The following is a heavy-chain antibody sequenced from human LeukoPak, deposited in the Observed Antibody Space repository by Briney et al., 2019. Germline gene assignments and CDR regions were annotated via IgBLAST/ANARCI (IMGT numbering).Heavy chain of an antibody. D-gene: IGHD3-10*01. CDR2: IKQDGSEK. J-gene: IGHJ6*02. CDR3: AIPPKRIPYYYGSGSYYSGYYYYGMDV. Sequence: GGSLRLSCAVSGFTFNSYWMSWVRQAPGKGLEWVANIKQDGSEKYYVDSVKGRFTISRDNAKNSLYLQMNSLRAEDTAMFYCAIPPKRIPYYYGSGSYYSGYYYYGMDVWGQGTTVTVSS. CDR1: GFTFNSYW. V-gene: IGHV3-7*03.